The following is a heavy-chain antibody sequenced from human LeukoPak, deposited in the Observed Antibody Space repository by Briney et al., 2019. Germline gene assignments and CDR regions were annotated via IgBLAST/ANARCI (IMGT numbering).Heavy chain of an antibody. CDR2: INPNSGGT. V-gene: IGHV1-2*06. J-gene: IGHJ6*02. Sequence: ASVKVSCKASGYTFTGYYMHWVRQAPGQGLEWMGRINPNSGGTNYAQKFQGRVTMTRDMSISTAYMELSRLRPDDTAVYYCASWQWLDYGMDVWGQGTTVTVSS. CDR1: GYTFTGYY. CDR3: ASWQWLDYGMDV. D-gene: IGHD6-19*01.